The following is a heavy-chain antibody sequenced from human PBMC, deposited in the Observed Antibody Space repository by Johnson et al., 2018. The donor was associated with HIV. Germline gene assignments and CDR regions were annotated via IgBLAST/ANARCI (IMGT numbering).Heavy chain of an antibody. CDR2: IYDGGST. Sequence: VQLVESGGGLVQPGGSLRLSCAASGFTVSNIYMSWVRQAPGKGLAWVSVIYDGGSTYYADSVKGRFTISRDNAKNTLSLQMNRLRVEDMAVYYCARELGGIWGQGTMVTVSS. CDR3: ARELGGI. J-gene: IGHJ3*02. CDR1: GFTVSNIY. D-gene: IGHD3-16*01. V-gene: IGHV3-66*02.